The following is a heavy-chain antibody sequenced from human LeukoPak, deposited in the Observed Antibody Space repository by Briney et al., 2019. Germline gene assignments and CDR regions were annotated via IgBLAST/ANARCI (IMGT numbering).Heavy chain of an antibody. CDR2: ISYDGSNK. CDR1: GFTFSSYA. CDR3: AKDDVAAFATGYMDV. D-gene: IGHD6-6*01. V-gene: IGHV3-30*04. J-gene: IGHJ6*03. Sequence: RAGGSLRPSCAASGFTFSSYAMHWVRQAPGKGLEWVAVISYDGSNKYYADSVKGRFTISRDKSKNTVYLQMNGLRADDTAVYYCAKDDVAAFATGYMDVWGKGTTVTVSS.